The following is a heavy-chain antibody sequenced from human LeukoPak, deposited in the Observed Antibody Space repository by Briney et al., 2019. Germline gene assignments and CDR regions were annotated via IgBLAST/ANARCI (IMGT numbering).Heavy chain of an antibody. CDR1: GFTFSSYS. V-gene: IGHV3-21*04. J-gene: IGHJ4*02. Sequence: PGGSLRLSCAASGFTFSSYSMNWVRQAPGKGLEWVSSISSSNSYIYYADSVKGRFTISRDNSKNTLYLQMNSLRAEDTAVYYCAKALIAVAGTFLCFDYWGQGTLVTVSS. D-gene: IGHD6-19*01. CDR2: ISSSNSYI. CDR3: AKALIAVAGTFLCFDY.